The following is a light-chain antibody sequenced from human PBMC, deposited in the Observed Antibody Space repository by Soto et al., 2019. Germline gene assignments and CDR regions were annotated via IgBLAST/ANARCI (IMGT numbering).Light chain of an antibody. Sequence: EIVMTQSPATLSVSPWGRPTLSCRASQSVSSNLAWFQQKPGQAPRLLIYGAYTRATGITARFSGSGSGTEFTLTISSLQSEDFAVYYCQQYNDWPQTVGQGTKVEIK. CDR3: QQYNDWPQT. CDR1: QSVSSN. CDR2: GAY. V-gene: IGKV3-15*01. J-gene: IGKJ1*01.